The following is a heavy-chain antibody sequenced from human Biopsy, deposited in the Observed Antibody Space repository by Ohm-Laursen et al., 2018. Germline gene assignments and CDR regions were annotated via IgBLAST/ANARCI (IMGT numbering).Heavy chain of an antibody. CDR2: VNPNSGNT. CDR3: AREPFGQQLGPFDY. V-gene: IGHV1-8*01. Sequence: SVKVSCKASGYTFTNYDINWVRQAPGQGPEWMGWVNPNSGNTGYAQKFQGRVAMTGSTSISTAYMELSSLTSEDTAVYYCAREPFGQQLGPFDYWGQGALVIVSS. J-gene: IGHJ4*02. D-gene: IGHD6-13*01. CDR1: GYTFTNYD.